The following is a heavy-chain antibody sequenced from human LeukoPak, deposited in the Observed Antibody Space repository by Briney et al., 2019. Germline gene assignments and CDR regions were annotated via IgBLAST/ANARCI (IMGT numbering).Heavy chain of an antibody. Sequence: SETLSLTCTVSDGSISNYDWSWIRQSPGKGLDWIGYIYRGSTNYNPSLKSRVTISVDTTKNQVSLKLTPATATDTAVYYCARHAAISAAGTAPFDSWGQGTLVTVSS. V-gene: IGHV4-59*08. CDR2: IYRGST. D-gene: IGHD6-13*01. CDR3: ARHAAISAAGTAPFDS. J-gene: IGHJ4*02. CDR1: DGSISNYD.